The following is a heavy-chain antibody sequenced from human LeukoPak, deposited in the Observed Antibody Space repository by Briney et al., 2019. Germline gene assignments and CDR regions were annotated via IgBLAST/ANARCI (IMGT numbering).Heavy chain of an antibody. CDR3: ARTRLGMVRGKAARYYGMDV. D-gene: IGHD3-10*01. J-gene: IGHJ6*04. CDR1: GGSFSGYY. Sequence: SETLSLTCAVYGGSFSGYYWSWIRQPPGKGLEWIGEINHSGSTNYNPSLKSRVTISVDTSKNQFSLKLSSVTAADTAVYYCARTRLGMVRGKAARYYGMDVWGKGTTVSVSS. CDR2: INHSGST. V-gene: IGHV4-34*01.